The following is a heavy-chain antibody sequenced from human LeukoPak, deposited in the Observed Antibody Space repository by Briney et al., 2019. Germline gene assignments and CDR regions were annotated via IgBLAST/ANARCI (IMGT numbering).Heavy chain of an antibody. V-gene: IGHV4-59*01. D-gene: IGHD6-13*01. CDR3: ARGSRKQQLVPRYFDY. J-gene: IGHJ4*02. CDR1: GGSISSYY. CDR2: IYYSGST. Sequence: PSETLSLTCTVSGGSISSYYWSWIRQTPGKGLEWIGYIYYSGSTNYNPSLKSRVTISVDTSKNQFSLKLSSVTAADTAVYYCARGSRKQQLVPRYFDYWGQGTLVTVSS.